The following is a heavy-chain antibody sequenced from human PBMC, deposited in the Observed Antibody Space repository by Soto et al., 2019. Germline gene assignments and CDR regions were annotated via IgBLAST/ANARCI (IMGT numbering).Heavy chain of an antibody. CDR1: GFTFSSYS. CDR3: AREITIFGVVSPTAPLRYYYGMDV. V-gene: IGHV3-21*01. J-gene: IGHJ6*02. CDR2: ISSTSSYI. D-gene: IGHD3-3*01. Sequence: GGSLRLSCAASGFTFSSYSMNWVRQAPGKGLEWVSSISSTSSYIYYADSVKGRFTISRDNAKNSLYLQMNSLRAEDTAVYYCAREITIFGVVSPTAPLRYYYGMDVWGQGTTVTVSS.